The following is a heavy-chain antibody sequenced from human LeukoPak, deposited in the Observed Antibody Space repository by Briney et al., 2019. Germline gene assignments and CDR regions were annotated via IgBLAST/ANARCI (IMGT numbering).Heavy chain of an antibody. CDR2: IYGGGNT. V-gene: IGHV3-66*01. D-gene: IGHD4-23*01. J-gene: IGHJ5*02. CDR1: GFTVSYNS. CDR3: ARDPDYGGNVWFDP. Sequence: GGSLRLSCVGSGFTVSYNSMSWVRQAPGKGLEWVSTIYGGGNTYYADSAKGRFTISRDNSKNMLFLQMNSLRAEDTAVYYCARDPDYGGNVWFDPWGQGTLVTVSS.